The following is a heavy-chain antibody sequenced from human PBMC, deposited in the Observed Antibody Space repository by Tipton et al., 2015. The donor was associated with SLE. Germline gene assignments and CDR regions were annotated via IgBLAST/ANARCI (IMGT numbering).Heavy chain of an antibody. J-gene: IGHJ3*02. V-gene: IGHV4-59*12. D-gene: IGHD3-10*01. CDR3: ARTTYFYGSGSYYPYDAFDI. CDR2: IYYSGST. Sequence: TLSLTCSVSGASISSNYWSWIRQPPGKGLEWIGYIYYSGSTNYSPSLKSRVTISVDTSKNQFSLKLSSVTAADTAVYYCARTTYFYGSGSYYPYDAFDIWGQGTMVTVSP. CDR1: GASISSNY.